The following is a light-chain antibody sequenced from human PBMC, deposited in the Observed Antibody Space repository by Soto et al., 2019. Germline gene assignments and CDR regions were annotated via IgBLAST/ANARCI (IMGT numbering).Light chain of an antibody. CDR1: QSVSSSY. J-gene: IGKJ2*01. CDR3: QQYGSSPYT. V-gene: IGKV3-20*01. CDR2: GAS. Sequence: EIVLTQSPGTLSLSPGERATLSCRASQSVSSSYLAWYQQKPGHAPRLLIYGASSRATCIPDRFSGSGSGTDLTLTISRLEPEDFAVYYCQQYGSSPYTFGQGTKLEIK.